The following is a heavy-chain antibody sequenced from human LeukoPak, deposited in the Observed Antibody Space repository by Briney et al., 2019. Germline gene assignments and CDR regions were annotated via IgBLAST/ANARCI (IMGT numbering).Heavy chain of an antibody. V-gene: IGHV3-23*01. Sequence: GGSLRLSCAASGFTFSSYGMSWVRQAPGKGLEWVSGISGSGGSTYYADSVKGRFTISRDNSKNTLYLQMNSLRAEDTAVYYCAEEIVPAAIVLDYWGQGTLVTVSS. J-gene: IGHJ4*02. D-gene: IGHD2-2*02. CDR1: GFTFSSYG. CDR2: ISGSGGST. CDR3: AEEIVPAAIVLDY.